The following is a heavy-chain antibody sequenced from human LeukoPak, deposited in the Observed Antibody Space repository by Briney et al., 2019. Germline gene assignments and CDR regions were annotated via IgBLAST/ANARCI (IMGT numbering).Heavy chain of an antibody. CDR2: LSYDGSDR. CDR1: GFTLTDYG. Sequence: PGRSLRLSCAASGFTLTDYGIHWVRQAPGKGLEWVAVLSYDGSDRYYADSVNGRFTFSRDISSDTVSLQMNSLRVEDTAVYFCARDRINMMVLVHDSGLDLWGQGTLVTVSS. CDR3: ARDRINMMVLVHDSGLDL. V-gene: IGHV3-30*01. D-gene: IGHD3-22*01. J-gene: IGHJ5*02.